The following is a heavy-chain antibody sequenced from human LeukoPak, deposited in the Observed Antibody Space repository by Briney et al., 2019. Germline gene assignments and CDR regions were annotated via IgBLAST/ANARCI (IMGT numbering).Heavy chain of an antibody. J-gene: IGHJ6*04. D-gene: IGHD2-21*01. V-gene: IGHV4-34*01. CDR3: ARGAPRRSFGEDHYSSLGV. Sequence: SETLSLTCAVYGGSSRGYYWNWLWIRQSPGKGLEWIGEINGSGSPNYKPSLKSRVTISENKSLNQFSLRLSSVHAADTAVYFCARGAPRRSFGEDHYSSLGVWGKGTTVTVSS. CDR1: GGSSRGYY. CDR2: INGSGSP.